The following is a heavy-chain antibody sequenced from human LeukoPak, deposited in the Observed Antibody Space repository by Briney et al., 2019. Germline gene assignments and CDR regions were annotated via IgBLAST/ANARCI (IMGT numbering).Heavy chain of an antibody. CDR2: FDPEDGET. CDR1: GYTLTELS. J-gene: IGHJ4*02. Sequence: ASVKVSCKVSGYTLTELSMHWVRQAPGKGLEWMGGFDPEDGETIYAQKFQGRVTMTRDTSISTAYMELSRLRSDDTAVYYCARRLPYSSSWYELTGYYFDYWGQGTLVTVSS. CDR3: ARRLPYSSSWYELTGYYFDY. D-gene: IGHD6-13*01. V-gene: IGHV1-24*01.